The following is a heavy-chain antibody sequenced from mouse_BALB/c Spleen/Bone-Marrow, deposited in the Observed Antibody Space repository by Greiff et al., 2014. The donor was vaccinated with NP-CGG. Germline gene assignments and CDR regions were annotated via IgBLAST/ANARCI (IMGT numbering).Heavy chain of an antibody. CDR1: GYAFSSYW. J-gene: IGHJ2*01. V-gene: IGHV1-80*01. D-gene: IGHD2-1*01. Sequence: QDQLQQSGAELVRPGSSVKISCKASGYAFSSYWMNWVKQRPGQGLEWIGQIYPGDGDTNYSGKFKGKATLTADESSSTAYMQLSSLTSEDSAVYFCAFGNYDFDYWGQGTTLTVSS. CDR2: IYPGDGDT. CDR3: AFGNYDFDY.